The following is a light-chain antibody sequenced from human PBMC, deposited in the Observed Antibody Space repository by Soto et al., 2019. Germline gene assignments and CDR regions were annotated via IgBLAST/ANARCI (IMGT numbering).Light chain of an antibody. V-gene: IGLV1-44*01. Sequence: QSVLTQPPSASGTPGQRVTISCSGSSSNIGTNTVNWYQQLPGTAPKLLIYGNNHRPSGVPDRFSGSKSGTSASLAISGLQSEDEADYHCAAWDDSLNGLVVFGGGTKLTDL. CDR2: GNN. CDR1: SSNIGTNT. J-gene: IGLJ2*01. CDR3: AAWDDSLNGLVV.